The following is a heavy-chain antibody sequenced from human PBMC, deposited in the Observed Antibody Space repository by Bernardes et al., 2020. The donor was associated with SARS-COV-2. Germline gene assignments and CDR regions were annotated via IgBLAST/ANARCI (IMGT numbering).Heavy chain of an antibody. CDR2: ISGSGGTT. V-gene: IGHV3-23*01. D-gene: IGHD6-6*01. Sequence: GGSLRLSCAASGFTFSSCAMTWVRQAPGKGREWVSAISGSGGTTYYADSLKGRFTISRDNSKNTLYLHMSSLRADDTAVYYCVKDGISYTSSSGRGWLAPRGQGTLVTVSS. CDR3: VKDGISYTSSSGRGWLAP. CDR1: GFTFSSCA. J-gene: IGHJ5*02.